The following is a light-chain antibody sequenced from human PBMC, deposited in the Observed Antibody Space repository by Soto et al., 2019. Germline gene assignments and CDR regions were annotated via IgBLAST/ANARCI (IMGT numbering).Light chain of an antibody. V-gene: IGKV1-5*01. CDR3: QQYSNFPWT. J-gene: IGKJ1*01. Sequence: DFQMTQSPPTLSASVGDRVTITCRASQNIGNWLAWYQQKPGKAPKLMIYDVSNLESGVPSRFSGSGSGTEFTLTITSLQPDDFATYYCQQYSNFPWTFGQATKVEIK. CDR1: QNIGNW. CDR2: DVS.